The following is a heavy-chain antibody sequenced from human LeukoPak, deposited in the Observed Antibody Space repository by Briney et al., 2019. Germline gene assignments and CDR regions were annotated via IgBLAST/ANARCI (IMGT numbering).Heavy chain of an antibody. Sequence: SVKVSCKASGGTFSSYAISWVRQAPGQGLEWMGGIIPIFGTANYAQKFQGRVTITTDESTSTAYMELSSLRSEDTAVYYCAVVERRSFAFDYWGQGTLVTVSS. CDR3: AVVERRSFAFDY. J-gene: IGHJ4*02. D-gene: IGHD1-1*01. CDR1: GGTFSSYA. CDR2: IIPIFGTA. V-gene: IGHV1-69*05.